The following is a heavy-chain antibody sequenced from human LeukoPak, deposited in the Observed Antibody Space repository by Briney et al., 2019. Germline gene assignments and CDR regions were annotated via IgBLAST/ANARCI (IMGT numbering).Heavy chain of an antibody. CDR1: GGSISSYY. V-gene: IGHV4-59*12. Sequence: PSETLSLTCTVSGGSISSYYWSWIRQPPGKGLEWIGYIYYSGSTNYNPSLKSRVTISVDTSKNQFSLKLSSVTAADTAVYYCARHAWFGRTFDDWGQGTLVTVSS. CDR2: IYYSGST. D-gene: IGHD3-10*01. CDR3: ARHAWFGRTFDD. J-gene: IGHJ4*02.